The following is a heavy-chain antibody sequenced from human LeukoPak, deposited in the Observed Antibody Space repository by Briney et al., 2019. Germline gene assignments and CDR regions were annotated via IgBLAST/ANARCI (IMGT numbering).Heavy chain of an antibody. J-gene: IGHJ4*02. D-gene: IGHD3-3*01. CDR1: GFTFSSYA. CDR3: AKDARGDYDFWSGYYS. V-gene: IGHV3-23*01. Sequence: PGGSLRLSCAASGFTFSSYAMSWVRQAPGKGLEWVSVISYSGGSTNYADSVKGRFTISRDNSKNTLYLQMNSLRAEDTAVYYCAKDARGDYDFWSGYYSWGQGTLVTVSS. CDR2: ISYSGGST.